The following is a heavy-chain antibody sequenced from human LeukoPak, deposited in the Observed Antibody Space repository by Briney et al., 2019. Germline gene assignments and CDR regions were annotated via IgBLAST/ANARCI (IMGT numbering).Heavy chain of an antibody. CDR1: GFTFSSYS. D-gene: IGHD6-19*01. Sequence: GGSLRLSCAASGFTFSSYSMNWVRQAPGKGLEWVSSISSSSSYIYYAASVKGRFTISRDNAKNSLYLQMNSLRAEDTAVYYCATKYSSGFDYWGQGTLVTVSS. CDR2: ISSSSSYI. J-gene: IGHJ4*02. CDR3: ATKYSSGFDY. V-gene: IGHV3-21*01.